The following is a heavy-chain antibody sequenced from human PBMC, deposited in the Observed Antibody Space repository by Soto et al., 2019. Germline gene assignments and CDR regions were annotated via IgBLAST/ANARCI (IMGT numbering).Heavy chain of an antibody. V-gene: IGHV4-59*01. D-gene: IGHD2-2*01. CDR2: IYSGST. CDR3: ARGRGGWFINQLLNAFDI. Sequence: QVQLQESGPGLVKPSETLSLTCTVSGGSISSYYWSWIRQPPGKGLEWIGYIYSGSTNYNPSLKSRVTISVDTSKNQSSLKLSSVTAADTAVYYCARGRGGWFINQLLNAFDIWGQGTMVTVSS. J-gene: IGHJ3*02. CDR1: GGSISSYY.